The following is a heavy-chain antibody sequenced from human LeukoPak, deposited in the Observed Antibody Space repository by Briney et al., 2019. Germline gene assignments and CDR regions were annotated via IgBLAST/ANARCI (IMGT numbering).Heavy chain of an antibody. J-gene: IGHJ4*02. Sequence: ASVKVSCKASGYTFTGYYMHWVRQAPGQGLEWMGWINPNSGGTNYAQKFQGRVTMTRDTSISTAYMELSRLRSDDTAVYYCARDGILYCTNGVCYTGFDYWGQGTLVTVSS. CDR2: INPNSGGT. CDR1: GYTFTGYY. CDR3: ARDGILYCTNGVCYTGFDY. V-gene: IGHV1-2*02. D-gene: IGHD2-8*01.